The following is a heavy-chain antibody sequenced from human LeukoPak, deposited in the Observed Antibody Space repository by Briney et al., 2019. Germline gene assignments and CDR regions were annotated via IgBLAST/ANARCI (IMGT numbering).Heavy chain of an antibody. D-gene: IGHD1-26*01. V-gene: IGHV3-23*01. J-gene: IGHJ4*02. CDR1: GFTFSSSA. CDR2: ISNNGGYT. CDR3: ATVGATERGH. Sequence: GGPLRLSCAASGFTFSSSAMSWVRQAPGKGLEWVSAISNNGGYTYYADSVQGRFTISRDNSKGTLCLQMNSLRAEDTAVYYCATVGATERGHWGQGTLVTVSS.